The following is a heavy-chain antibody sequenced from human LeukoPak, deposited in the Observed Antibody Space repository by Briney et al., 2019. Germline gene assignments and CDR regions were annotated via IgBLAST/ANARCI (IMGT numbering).Heavy chain of an antibody. CDR3: VKDIYIYGAGGYNFDY. J-gene: IGHJ4*02. CDR2: IRYDGSDK. D-gene: IGHD1-1*01. CDR1: GFTFSTYG. Sequence: GGSLRLSCASSGFTFSTYGMHWVRQAPGKGLEWVAFIRYDGSDKYYADSVKGRFTISRDNSKNTLYLQMNSLRPEDTAVYYCVKDIYIYGAGGYNFDYWGQGTLVTVSS. V-gene: IGHV3-30*02.